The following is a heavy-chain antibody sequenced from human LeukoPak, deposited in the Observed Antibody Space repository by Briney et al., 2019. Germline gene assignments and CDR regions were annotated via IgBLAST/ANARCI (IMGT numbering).Heavy chain of an antibody. Sequence: KPSETLSLTCTVSGGSISSSSYYWGWIRQPPGKGLEWIGSIYHSGSTYYNPSLKSRVTISVDTSKNQFSLKLSSVTAADTAVYYCARDQVDVVHYYYYMDVWGKGTTVTVSS. V-gene: IGHV4-39*07. CDR3: ARDQVDVVHYYYYMDV. D-gene: IGHD3-10*02. CDR1: GGSISSSSYY. CDR2: IYHSGST. J-gene: IGHJ6*03.